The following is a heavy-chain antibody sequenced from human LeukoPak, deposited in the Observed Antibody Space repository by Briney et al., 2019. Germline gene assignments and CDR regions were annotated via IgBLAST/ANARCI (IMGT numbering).Heavy chain of an antibody. J-gene: IGHJ4*02. D-gene: IGHD1-14*01. CDR3: ARGIEPKD. Sequence: SETLSLTCTVSGGSISSYYWGWIRQPPGKGLEWIGSIYHSGSTYYNPSLKSRVTISVDTSKNQFSLKLSSVTAADTAVYYCARGIEPKDWGQGTLVTVSS. CDR1: GGSISSYY. CDR2: IYHSGST. V-gene: IGHV4-39*07.